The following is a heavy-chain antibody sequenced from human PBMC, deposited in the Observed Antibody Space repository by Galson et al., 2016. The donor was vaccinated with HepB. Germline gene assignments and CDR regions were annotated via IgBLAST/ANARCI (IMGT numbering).Heavy chain of an antibody. J-gene: IGHJ4*02. V-gene: IGHV1-18*04. CDR1: GYTFLSFS. CDR2: VSAYNGNT. CDR3: ARKTSDGLDF. Sequence: SVKVSCKASGYTFLSFSIAWVRQVSGQGLEWMGWVSAYNGNTKYAQKFQDRVTMTIDTSTTTAYMELRSLMSDDTAVYYCARKTSDGLDFWGQGTLVPVSP.